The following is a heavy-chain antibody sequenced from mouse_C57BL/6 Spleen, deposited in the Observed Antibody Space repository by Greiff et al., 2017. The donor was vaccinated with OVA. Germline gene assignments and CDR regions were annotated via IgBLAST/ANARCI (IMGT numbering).Heavy chain of an antibody. CDR1: GYTFTSYW. CDR2: IYPGSGST. CDR3: ALSYYGSSPEYFDV. J-gene: IGHJ1*03. Sequence: QVQLQQPGAELVKPGASVKMSCKASGYTFTSYWITWVKQRPGQGLEWIGDIYPGSGSTNYNEKFKSKATLTVDTSSSTAYMQLSSLTSEDSAVYYCALSYYGSSPEYFDVWGTGTTVTVSS. D-gene: IGHD1-1*01. V-gene: IGHV1-55*01.